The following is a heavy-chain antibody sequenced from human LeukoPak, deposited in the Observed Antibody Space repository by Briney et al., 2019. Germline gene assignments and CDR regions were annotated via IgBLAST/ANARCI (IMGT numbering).Heavy chain of an antibody. CDR2: IRYDGSNK. CDR1: GFTFSSYG. J-gene: IGHJ4*02. Sequence: GGSLRLSCAASGFTFSSYGMHWVRQAPGKGLEWVAFIRYDGSNKYYADSVKGRFTISRDNSKNTLYLQMNSLRAEDTAVYYCAKDSVTMVRGVIPPGYWGQGTLVTVSS. V-gene: IGHV3-30*02. D-gene: IGHD3-10*01. CDR3: AKDSVTMVRGVIPPGY.